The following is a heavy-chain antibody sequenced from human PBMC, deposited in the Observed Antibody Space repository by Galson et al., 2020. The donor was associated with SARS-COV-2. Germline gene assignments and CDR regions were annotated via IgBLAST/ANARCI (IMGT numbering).Heavy chain of an antibody. CDR3: AKRAVTTGIWYFDL. D-gene: IGHD4-17*01. J-gene: IGHJ2*01. V-gene: IGHV3-23*01. CDR1: GFTFSNYG. Sequence: GSLRLSCAASGFTFSNYGMSWVRQAPGKGLEWVSGVNSGGTSTYYSDSVKGRFTISRDNSKNTLYLQMNSLRGEDTAVYYCAKRAVTTGIWYFDLWGRGTLVTVSS. CDR2: VNSGGTST.